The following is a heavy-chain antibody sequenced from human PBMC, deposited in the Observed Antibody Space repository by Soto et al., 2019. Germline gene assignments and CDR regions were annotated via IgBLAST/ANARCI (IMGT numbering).Heavy chain of an antibody. Sequence: GGSLRLSCAATGFTFSTYGMTWVRQAPGKGLEWVSAISGSGGSTYYADSVKGRFTISRDNSKNTLYLQMNSLRAEDTAVYYCAKGRENTMIVVVTSPTSVDYWGQGTLVTVS. CDR1: GFTFSTYG. D-gene: IGHD3-22*01. V-gene: IGHV3-23*01. J-gene: IGHJ4*02. CDR3: AKGRENTMIVVVTSPTSVDY. CDR2: ISGSGGST.